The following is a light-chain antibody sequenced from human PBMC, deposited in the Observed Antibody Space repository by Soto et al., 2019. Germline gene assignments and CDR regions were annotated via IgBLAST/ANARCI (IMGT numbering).Light chain of an antibody. CDR2: DVS. V-gene: IGLV2-11*01. J-gene: IGLJ2*01. CDR1: SSDVGGYNY. Sequence: QSVLTQPRSVSGSPGQSVTISCTGTSSDVGGYNYVSWYQQHPGKAPKLMIYDVSKRPSGGPDRFSGSKSGNTASLTISGLQAEDEADYYCCSYAGSYTVVFGGGTKLTVL. CDR3: CSYAGSYTVV.